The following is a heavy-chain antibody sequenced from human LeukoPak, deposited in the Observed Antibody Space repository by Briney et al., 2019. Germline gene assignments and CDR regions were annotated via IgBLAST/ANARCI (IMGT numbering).Heavy chain of an antibody. J-gene: IGHJ4*02. D-gene: IGHD7-27*01. V-gene: IGHV4-4*07. CDR2: IYTSGST. CDR3: AREDANWGDFDS. CDR1: GGSISSYY. Sequence: RASETLSLTCTVSGGSISSYYWSWIRQPAGKGLEWIGRIYTSGSTNYNPSLKSRVTMSVDTSKNQFSLKLSSVTAADTAVYYCAREDANWGDFDSWGQGTLVTVSS.